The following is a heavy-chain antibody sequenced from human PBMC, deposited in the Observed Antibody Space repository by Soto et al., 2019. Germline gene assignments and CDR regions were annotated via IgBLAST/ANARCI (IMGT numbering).Heavy chain of an antibody. CDR1: GGSFSGYY. J-gene: IGHJ5*02. Sequence: LSLTCAVYGGSFSGYYWSWIRQPPGKGLEWIGEINHSGSTNYNPSLKSRVTISVDTSKNQFSLKLSSVTAADTAVYYCARGSSIAARRWFDPWGQGTLVTVSS. CDR3: ARGSSIAARRWFDP. V-gene: IGHV4-34*01. CDR2: INHSGST. D-gene: IGHD6-6*01.